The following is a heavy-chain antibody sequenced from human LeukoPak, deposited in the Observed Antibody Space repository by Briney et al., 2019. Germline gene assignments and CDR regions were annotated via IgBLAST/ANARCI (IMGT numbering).Heavy chain of an antibody. V-gene: IGHV1-2*02. Sequence: ASVKVSCKASGYSFTAYYMHWVRQAPGQGLEWMGGVNPNSGGTKNAQKFQDRVTMTRDTSISTAYMEVTRLRSDAAAVYYCARGPSVAGPTAFWYFDLWGRGTLVTVSS. CDR3: ARGPSVAGPTAFWYFDL. CDR1: GYSFTAYY. D-gene: IGHD6-6*01. CDR2: VNPNSGGT. J-gene: IGHJ2*01.